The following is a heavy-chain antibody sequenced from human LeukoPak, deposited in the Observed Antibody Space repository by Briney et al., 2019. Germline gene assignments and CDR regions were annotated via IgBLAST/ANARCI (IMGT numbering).Heavy chain of an antibody. V-gene: IGHV3-21*01. Sequence: GSLEIFLAGSGINLHCHYHNLVRPASGKGLEGFSSISSSSSYIYYADSVRGRFTISRDNAKNSLYLQMNSLRAEDTAVYYCARVRSVRSPFLDYWGQGTLVTVSS. D-gene: IGHD3-10*01. CDR3: ARVRSVRSPFLDY. J-gene: IGHJ4*02. CDR2: ISSSSSYI. CDR1: GINLHCHY.